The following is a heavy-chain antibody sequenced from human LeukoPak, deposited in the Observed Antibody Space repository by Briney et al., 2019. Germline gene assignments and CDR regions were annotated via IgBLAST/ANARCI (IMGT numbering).Heavy chain of an antibody. Sequence: SETLSLTCTVSGGSISSYYWSWIRQPPGKGLEWIGYIYYSGSTNYNPSLKSRVTMSVDTSKNQFSLKLSSVTAADTAVYYCTRDRSALDTWGQGTMVTVSS. CDR2: IYYSGST. CDR1: GGSISSYY. V-gene: IGHV4-59*01. J-gene: IGHJ3*02. CDR3: TRDRSALDT.